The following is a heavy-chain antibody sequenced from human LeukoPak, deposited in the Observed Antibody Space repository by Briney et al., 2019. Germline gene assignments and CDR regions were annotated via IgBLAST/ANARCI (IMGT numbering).Heavy chain of an antibody. V-gene: IGHV1-69*13. J-gene: IGHJ4*02. CDR1: GGTFSSYA. D-gene: IGHD2-2*01. Sequence: AASVKVSCKASGGTFSSYAISWVRQAPGQGLEWMGGIIPIFGTANYAQKFQGRVTITADESTSTAYMDLSRLRSDDTAVYYCARDYCSSTSCLFDYWGQGTLVTVSS. CDR3: ARDYCSSTSCLFDY. CDR2: IIPIFGTA.